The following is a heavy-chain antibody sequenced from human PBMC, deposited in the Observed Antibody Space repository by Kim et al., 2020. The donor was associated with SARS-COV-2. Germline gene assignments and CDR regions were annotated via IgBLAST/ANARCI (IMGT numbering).Heavy chain of an antibody. CDR2: IWYDGSNK. CDR3: AREDVINSGYDYRWFDP. D-gene: IGHD5-12*01. CDR1: GFTFSNYG. J-gene: IGHJ5*02. V-gene: IGHV3-33*01. Sequence: GGSLRLSCVASGFTFSNYGMHWVRQAPGKGLEWVAVIWYDGSNKYYADSVKGRFTISRDNSKNTLYLQMNSLRAEDTAVYYCAREDVINSGYDYRWFDPWGQGTLVTVSS.